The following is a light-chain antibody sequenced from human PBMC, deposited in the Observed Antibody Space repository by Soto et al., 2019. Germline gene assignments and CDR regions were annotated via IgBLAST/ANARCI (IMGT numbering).Light chain of an antibody. J-gene: IGLJ1*01. V-gene: IGLV2-14*01. CDR3: SSCTTTSTLV. CDR2: EVS. Sequence: QSALTQPASVSGSPGQSITISCTGTSADVGGCNYVSWYQQHPDKAPKVVIYEVSNRPSGVSNRFSGSKSGNTASLTISGLQPEDEADYYCSSCTTTSTLVFGTGTQLTVL. CDR1: SADVGGCNY.